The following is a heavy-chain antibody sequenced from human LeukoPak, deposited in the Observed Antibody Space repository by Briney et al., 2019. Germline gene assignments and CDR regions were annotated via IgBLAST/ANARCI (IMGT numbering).Heavy chain of an antibody. Sequence: GSLRLSCAASGFTFSSYWMSWVRQTPGKGLEWVANIKQDGSEKYYVDSVKGRFTISRDNAKNSLYLQMNSLRAEDTAVYYCASGRSGWYDTFDYWGQGTLVTVSS. D-gene: IGHD6-19*01. V-gene: IGHV3-7*01. J-gene: IGHJ4*02. CDR3: ASGRSGWYDTFDY. CDR2: IKQDGSEK. CDR1: GFTFSSYW.